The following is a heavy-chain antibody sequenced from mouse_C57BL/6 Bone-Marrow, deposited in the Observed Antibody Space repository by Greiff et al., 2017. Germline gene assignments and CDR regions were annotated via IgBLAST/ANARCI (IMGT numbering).Heavy chain of an antibody. CDR3: ARDRFLTVAWFAY. CDR2: ISDGGSYT. D-gene: IGHD4-1*01. J-gene: IGHJ3*01. Sequence: EVKLMESGGGLVKPGGSLKLSCAASGFTFSSYAMSWVRQTPEKRLEWVATISDGGSYTYYPDNVKGRFTISRDNAKNNLYLQMSHLKSEDTAMYYWARDRFLTVAWFAYWGQGTLVTVSA. V-gene: IGHV5-4*01. CDR1: GFTFSSYA.